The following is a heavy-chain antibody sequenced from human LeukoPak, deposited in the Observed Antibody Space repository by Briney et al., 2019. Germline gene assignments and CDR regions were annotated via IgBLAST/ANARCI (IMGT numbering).Heavy chain of an antibody. CDR3: AGAKAVAGTGGDNWFDP. Sequence: GGSLRLSCAASGFTFSSYDMHWVRQAPGKGLEYVSTISSNGGKTNYANSVKGRFTISRDNSKNTLYLQMGSLRADDVAVYYCAGAKAVAGTGGDNWFDPWGQGTLVTVSS. D-gene: IGHD6-19*01. V-gene: IGHV3-64*01. CDR2: ISSNGGKT. J-gene: IGHJ5*02. CDR1: GFTFSSYD.